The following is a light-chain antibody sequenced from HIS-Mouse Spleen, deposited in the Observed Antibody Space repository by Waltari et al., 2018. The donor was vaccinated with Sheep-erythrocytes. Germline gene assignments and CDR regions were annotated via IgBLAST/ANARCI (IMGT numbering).Light chain of an antibody. Sequence: QSALTQPRSVSGSPGQSVTIPCTGPSSHVVGYNYFPWYQQHPGKAPKLMIYDVSKRPSGVPDRFSGSKSGNTASLTISGLQAEDEADYYCCSYAGSYNHVFATGTKVTVL. CDR3: CSYAGSYNHV. CDR1: SSHVVGYNY. CDR2: DVS. J-gene: IGLJ1*01. V-gene: IGLV2-11*01.